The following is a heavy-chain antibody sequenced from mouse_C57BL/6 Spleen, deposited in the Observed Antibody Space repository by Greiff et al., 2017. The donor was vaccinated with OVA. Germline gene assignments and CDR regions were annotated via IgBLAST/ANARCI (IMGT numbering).Heavy chain of an antibody. CDR1: GYTFTSYW. CDR2: IYPGSGST. J-gene: IGHJ2*01. CDR3: AREFHYFDY. V-gene: IGHV1-55*01. Sequence: VQLQESGAELVKPGASVKMSCKASGYTFTSYWITWVKQRPGQGLEWIGDIYPGSGSTNYNEKFKSKATLTVDTSSSTAYMQLSSLTSEDSAVYYCAREFHYFDYWGQGTTLTVSS.